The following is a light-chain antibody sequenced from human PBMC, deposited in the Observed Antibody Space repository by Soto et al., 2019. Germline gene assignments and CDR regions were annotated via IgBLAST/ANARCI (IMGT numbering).Light chain of an antibody. J-gene: IGKJ5*01. V-gene: IGKV3-15*01. CDR2: GAS. CDR3: QQYNSSPPT. Sequence: EIVMRQSPDTLSVSPGERVTLCCRASQTVTSNLAWYQRRPGQAPRLLISGASTRATSFPARFSGSGSGTECTLTLSGLQSEDFSVYYCQQYNSSPPTFGQGTRLEIK. CDR1: QTVTSN.